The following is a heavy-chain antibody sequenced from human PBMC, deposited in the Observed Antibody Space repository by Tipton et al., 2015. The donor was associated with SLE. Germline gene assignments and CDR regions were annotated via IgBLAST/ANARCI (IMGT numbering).Heavy chain of an antibody. CDR1: GGSVSSRTYS. D-gene: IGHD4-17*01. CDR3: ARGLYGDEPGY. V-gene: IGHV4-30-2*01. J-gene: IGHJ4*02. CDR2: IYHTGST. Sequence: TLSLTCEVSGGSVSSRTYSWGWIRQPPGKGLEWIGYIYHTGSTYYNPSLKSRVTISVDKSKNQFSLKLTSLTAADTAVYYCARGLYGDEPGYWGQGTLVTVSS.